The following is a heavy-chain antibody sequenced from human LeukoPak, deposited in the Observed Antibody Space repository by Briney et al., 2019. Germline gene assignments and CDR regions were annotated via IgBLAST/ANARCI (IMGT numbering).Heavy chain of an antibody. J-gene: IGHJ3*01. CDR1: GGSISTYY. D-gene: IGHD1-26*01. CDR2: MYNSGST. V-gene: IGHV4-59*08. CDR3: ARQGSGGRSFDV. Sequence: SETLSLTCTVSGGSISTYYWSWVRQPPGKGLEWIGYMYNSGSTNYNPSLKSRVTISIDTSKNQVSLRLSSVTAADTAVYYCARQGSGGRSFDVWGQGTMVTVSS.